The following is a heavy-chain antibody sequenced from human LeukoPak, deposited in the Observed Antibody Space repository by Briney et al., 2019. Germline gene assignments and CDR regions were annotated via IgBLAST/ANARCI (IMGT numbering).Heavy chain of an antibody. Sequence: SETLSLTCTVSGGSISSSSYYWGWIRKPPGKGLEWIGSIYYSGSTYYNPSLKSRVTISVDTSKNQFSLKLSSVTAADTAVYYCARFSAVAGVYWGQGTLVTVSS. CDR3: ARFSAVAGVY. J-gene: IGHJ4*02. V-gene: IGHV4-39*01. CDR2: IYYSGST. CDR1: GGSISSSSYY. D-gene: IGHD6-19*01.